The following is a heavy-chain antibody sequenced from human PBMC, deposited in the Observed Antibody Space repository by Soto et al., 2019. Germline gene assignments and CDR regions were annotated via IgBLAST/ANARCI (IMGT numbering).Heavy chain of an antibody. J-gene: IGHJ5*02. Sequence: PGGSLRLSCAASGFTFSSYAMSWVRQAPGKGLEWVSAISGSGGSTYYADSVKGRFTISRDNSKNTLYLQMNSLRAEDTAVYYCAKDTASREYSSSSLAWGQGALVTVSS. CDR2: ISGSGGST. CDR3: AKDTASREYSSSSLA. V-gene: IGHV3-23*01. CDR1: GFTFSSYA. D-gene: IGHD6-6*01.